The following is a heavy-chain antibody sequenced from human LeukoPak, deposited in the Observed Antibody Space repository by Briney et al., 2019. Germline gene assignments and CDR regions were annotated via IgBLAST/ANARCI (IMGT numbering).Heavy chain of an antibody. V-gene: IGHV4-30-2*01. D-gene: IGHD4-17*01. CDR1: GGSISSGGYS. Sequence: SETLSLTCAVSGGSISSGGYSWSWIRQPPGKGLEWIGYIYHSGSTYYNPSLKSRVTISVDRSKNQFSLKLSSVTAADTAVYYCARGTVTTYYFDYWGQGTLVTVSS. CDR2: IYHSGST. J-gene: IGHJ4*02. CDR3: ARGTVTTYYFDY.